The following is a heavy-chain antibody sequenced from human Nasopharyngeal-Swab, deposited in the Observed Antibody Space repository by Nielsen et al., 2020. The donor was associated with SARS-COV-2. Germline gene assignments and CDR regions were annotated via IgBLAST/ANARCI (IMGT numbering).Heavy chain of an antibody. V-gene: IGHV1-2*06. Sequence: VSVQVSCKASGYSFTGFYVLWVRQAPGQGLECLGRINPSNGVTIYTQKSQGRVTITRDTSNSTVDMELSRLRSDDTAVYYCVREGNDWEFDSWGQETLVTVSS. CDR3: VREGNDWEFDS. J-gene: IGHJ4*02. CDR1: GYSFTGFY. D-gene: IGHD1-26*01. CDR2: INPSNGVT.